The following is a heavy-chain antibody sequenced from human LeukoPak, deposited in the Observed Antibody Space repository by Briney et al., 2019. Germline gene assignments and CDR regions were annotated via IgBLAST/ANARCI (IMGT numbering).Heavy chain of an antibody. Sequence: SETLSLTCSVSGDSISSNYWSWIRQPPGKGLEWIGYIYYSGTTNYNSSLKSRVTISLDTSKRQFFLRLSSVTAADTAVYYCARGVPSGYYYYMDVWGKGTTVTVSS. D-gene: IGHD1-14*01. CDR1: GDSISSNY. J-gene: IGHJ6*03. CDR2: IYYSGTT. V-gene: IGHV4-59*01. CDR3: ARGVPSGYYYYMDV.